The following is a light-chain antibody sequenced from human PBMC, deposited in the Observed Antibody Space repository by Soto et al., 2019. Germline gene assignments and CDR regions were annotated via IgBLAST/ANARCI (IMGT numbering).Light chain of an antibody. CDR3: SSYTSSSTYV. V-gene: IGLV2-14*01. CDR1: NSDIGTYNY. Sequence: QSALTQPASVSGSPGQSITISCTGTNSDIGTYNYVSWSQQHPGKAPKLMIYEVNNRPSGVSNRFSGSKSGNTASLTISGLQAEDEADYDCSSYTSSSTYVFGTGTKVTVL. CDR2: EVN. J-gene: IGLJ1*01.